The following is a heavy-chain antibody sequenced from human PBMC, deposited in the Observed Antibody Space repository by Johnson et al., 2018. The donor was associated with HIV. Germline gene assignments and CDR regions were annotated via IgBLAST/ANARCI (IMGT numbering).Heavy chain of an antibody. CDR2: ISWDGGST. D-gene: IGHD6-13*01. CDR1: GFIFDDYT. Sequence: VQLVESGGVVVQPGGSLRLSCAASGFIFDDYTMHWVRQAPGKGLEWVSFISWDGGSTYYADSVKGRFTISRDNAKNSLYLQMNSLRAEDTAVYYCAGLPPGIARRAFDIWGQGTMVTVSS. CDR3: AGLPPGIARRAFDI. J-gene: IGHJ3*02. V-gene: IGHV3-43*01.